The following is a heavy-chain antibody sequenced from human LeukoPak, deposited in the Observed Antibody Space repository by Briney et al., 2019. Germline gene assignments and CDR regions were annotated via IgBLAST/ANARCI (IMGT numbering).Heavy chain of an antibody. CDR2: INHSGST. CDR1: GGSFSGYY. D-gene: IGHD3-22*01. CDR3: ARPSRYYDSSGLRY. Sequence: SETLSLTCAVYGGSFSGYYWSSIRQPPGKGLGWIGEINHSGSTNYNPSLKSRVTISVDTSKNQFSLKLSSVTAADTAVYYCARPSRYYDSSGLRYWGQGTLVTVSS. V-gene: IGHV4-34*01. J-gene: IGHJ4*02.